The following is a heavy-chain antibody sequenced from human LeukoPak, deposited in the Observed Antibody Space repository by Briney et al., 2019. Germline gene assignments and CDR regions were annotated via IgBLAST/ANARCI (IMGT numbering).Heavy chain of an antibody. D-gene: IGHD3-10*01. V-gene: IGHV3-23*01. Sequence: GRSLRLSCAASGFTFDDYAMHWVRQAPGKGLEWVSAISGSGSTTYYADSVKGRFTISRDNSKNTLYLQMSSLRAEDTAVYYCAKVGDYYGSGKYSNFDYWGQGTLVTVSS. J-gene: IGHJ4*02. CDR2: ISGSGSTT. CDR1: GFTFDDYA. CDR3: AKVGDYYGSGKYSNFDY.